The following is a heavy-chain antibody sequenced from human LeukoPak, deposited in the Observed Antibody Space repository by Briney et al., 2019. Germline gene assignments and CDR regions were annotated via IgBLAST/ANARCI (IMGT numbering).Heavy chain of an antibody. J-gene: IGHJ6*02. CDR2: LGSSGANK. D-gene: IGHD2-2*01. CDR3: AKLAGYCSSTSCRQPLDV. Sequence: GGSLRLSCAASGFTFTDYSMSWIRQTPGKGLEWVASLGSSGANKYYADSVKGRFTISRDNSKNTLYLQMNSLRAEDTAVYYCAKLAGYCSSTSCRQPLDVWGQGTTVTVSS. V-gene: IGHV3-23*01. CDR1: GFTFTDYS.